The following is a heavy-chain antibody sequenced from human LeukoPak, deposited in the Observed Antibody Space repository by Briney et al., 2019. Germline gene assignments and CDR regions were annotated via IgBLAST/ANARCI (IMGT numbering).Heavy chain of an antibody. D-gene: IGHD3-10*01. Sequence: GRSLRLSCAASGFTFSSYGMHWVRQAPGKGLEWVAVISYDGSNKYYADSVKGRSTISRDNSKNTLYLQMNSLRAEDTAVYYCAKDLTIPASGYYYGSGSYHYWGQGTLVTVSS. CDR3: AKDLTIPASGYYYGSGSYHY. V-gene: IGHV3-30*18. J-gene: IGHJ4*02. CDR2: ISYDGSNK. CDR1: GFTFSSYG.